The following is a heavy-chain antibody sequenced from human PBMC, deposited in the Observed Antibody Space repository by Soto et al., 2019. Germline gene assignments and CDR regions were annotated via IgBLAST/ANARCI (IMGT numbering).Heavy chain of an antibody. D-gene: IGHD1-26*01. CDR2: IIPIFGTA. V-gene: IGHV1-69*06. CDR3: ARGRMGATRFDY. CDR1: GGTFSSYA. J-gene: IGHJ4*02. Sequence: GASVKVSFKACGGTFSSYAISWLRQAPGQGLEWMGGIIPIFGTANYAQKFQGRVTITADKSTSTAYMELSSLRSEDTAVYYCARGRMGATRFDYWGQGTLVTVSS.